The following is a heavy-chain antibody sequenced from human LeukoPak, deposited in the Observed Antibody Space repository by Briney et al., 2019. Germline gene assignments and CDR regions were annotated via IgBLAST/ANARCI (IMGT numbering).Heavy chain of an antibody. D-gene: IGHD5-18*01. CDR1: RFTFSPYA. Sequence: GGSLRLSCAASRFTFSPYAMNWVRQAPGKGLEWVSYISSSGSTIYYEDSVKGRFTISRDNAKNSLYLQMNSLRAEDTAVYYCAREGGGYTYGSFDYWGQGTLVTVSS. J-gene: IGHJ4*02. CDR2: ISSSGSTI. CDR3: AREGGGYTYGSFDY. V-gene: IGHV3-48*03.